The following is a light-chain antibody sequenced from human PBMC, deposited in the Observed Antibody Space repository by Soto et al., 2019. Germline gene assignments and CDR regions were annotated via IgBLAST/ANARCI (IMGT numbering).Light chain of an antibody. CDR2: GSS. Sequence: EVVLTQSPGTLSLSLGEKGTLSCRGSQDVSGGFLAWYQQKPGQAPRLLIDGSSTRATGIPERFSGSGSGTESTLTISILETEDVAVYYCKQYGTSAGFTFGPGTKVDIK. CDR3: KQYGTSAGFT. J-gene: IGKJ3*01. V-gene: IGKV3-20*01. CDR1: QDVSGGF.